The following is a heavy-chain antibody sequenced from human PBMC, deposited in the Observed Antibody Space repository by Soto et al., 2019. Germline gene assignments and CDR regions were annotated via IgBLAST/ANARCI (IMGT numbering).Heavy chain of an antibody. J-gene: IGHJ6*02. Sequence: GGSLRLSCAASGFTFSSYSMSWVRQAPGKGLEWVSAISGSGGSTYYADSVKGRFTISRDNSKNTLYLQMNSLRAEDTAVYYCAKDGGGEYYYYGMDVWGQGTTVTVSS. D-gene: IGHD3-16*01. CDR3: AKDGGGEYYYYGMDV. CDR2: ISGSGGST. CDR1: GFTFSSYS. V-gene: IGHV3-23*01.